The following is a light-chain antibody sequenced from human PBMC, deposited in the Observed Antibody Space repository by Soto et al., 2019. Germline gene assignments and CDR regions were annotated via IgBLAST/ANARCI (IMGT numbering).Light chain of an antibody. Sequence: QSALTQPASVSGSPGQSISISCTGTSNDVGTYNYVSWYQQHPGRAPKLMIYEVGNRPSGVSNRFSASKSGNTASLTISGLQPEDEADYYCSSYTGTNTVVFGGVTTLTVL. CDR2: EVG. V-gene: IGLV2-14*01. J-gene: IGLJ2*01. CDR1: SNDVGTYNY. CDR3: SSYTGTNTVV.